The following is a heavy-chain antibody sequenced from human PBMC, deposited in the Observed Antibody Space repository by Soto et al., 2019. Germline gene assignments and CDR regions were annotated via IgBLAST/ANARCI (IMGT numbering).Heavy chain of an antibody. D-gene: IGHD6-13*01. CDR2: INHSGST. J-gene: IGHJ4*02. CDR1: GGSFSGYY. CDR3: ALSSWDPLVDY. Sequence: SETLSLTCAVYGGSFSGYYWSWIRQPPGKGLEWIGAINHSGSTNYNPSLKSRVTIPVDTSKDQVSLKLSSVTAADTAVYYCALSSWDPLVDYCGQGTLVTGS. V-gene: IGHV4-34*01.